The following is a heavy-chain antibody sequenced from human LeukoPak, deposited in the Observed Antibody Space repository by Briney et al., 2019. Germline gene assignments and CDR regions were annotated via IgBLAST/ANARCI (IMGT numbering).Heavy chain of an antibody. J-gene: IGHJ4*02. CDR3: AKVGQQLVDGPLDD. CDR2: MRYGGSTK. Sequence: PGGSLRLSCAGSGFTLSNHGMHWVRQAPGRGLEWVAFMRYGGSTKYYADSVKGRFTISGDNSKNTLILQMNSLRLEDTAVYYCAKVGQQLVDGPLDDWGQGTLVTVSS. CDR1: GFTLSNHG. D-gene: IGHD6-13*01. V-gene: IGHV3-30*02.